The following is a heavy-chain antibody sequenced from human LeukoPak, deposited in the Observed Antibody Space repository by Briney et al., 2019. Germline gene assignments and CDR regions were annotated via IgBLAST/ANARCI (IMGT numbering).Heavy chain of an antibody. CDR1: GASISDYY. J-gene: IGHJ3*02. V-gene: IGHV4-59*12. CDR3: ARGSRITMIIVADDAFDI. D-gene: IGHD3-22*01. Sequence: SETLSLTCTVSGASISDYYWSWIRQPPGRGLEWIGYIYYTGGTNYNPSLRSRVTMSVDTSKNQFPLKLSSVTAADTAVYYCARGSRITMIIVADDAFDIWGQGTMVTVSS. CDR2: IYYTGGT.